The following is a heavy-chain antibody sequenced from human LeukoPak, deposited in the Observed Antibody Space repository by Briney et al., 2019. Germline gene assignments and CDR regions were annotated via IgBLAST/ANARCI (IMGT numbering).Heavy chain of an antibody. Sequence: SETLSLTCAVSGGSFSGHYCSWIRQAPGKGLEWIGEIDHSGTADSNPSLKRRVTILVDTSKNEFSLRLNSVTAADTAVYYCARGVYGTTATFEFWGQGTLVTVSS. CDR3: ARGVYGTTATFEF. J-gene: IGHJ4*02. CDR1: GGSFSGHY. D-gene: IGHD1-7*01. V-gene: IGHV4-34*01. CDR2: IDHSGTA.